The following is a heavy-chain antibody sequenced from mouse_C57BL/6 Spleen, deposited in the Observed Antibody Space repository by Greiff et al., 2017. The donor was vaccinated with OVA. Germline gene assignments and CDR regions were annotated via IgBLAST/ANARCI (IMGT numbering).Heavy chain of an antibody. Sequence: VKLVESGEGLVKPGGSLKLSCAASGFTFSSYAMSWVRQTPEKRLEWVAYISSGGDYIYYADTVKGRFTISRDNARNTLYLQMSSLKSEDTAMYYCTRDEDGSSPAWFAYWGQGTLVTVSA. J-gene: IGHJ3*01. CDR3: TRDEDGSSPAWFAY. CDR1: GFTFSSYA. V-gene: IGHV5-9-1*02. CDR2: ISSGGDYI. D-gene: IGHD1-1*01.